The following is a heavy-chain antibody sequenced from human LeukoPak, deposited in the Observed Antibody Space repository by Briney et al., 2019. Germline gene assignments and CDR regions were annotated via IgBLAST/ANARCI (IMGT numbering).Heavy chain of an antibody. D-gene: IGHD3-3*01. CDR1: GFTFSSYR. CDR3: ARSFGVVIPYGMDV. V-gene: IGHV3-21*01. CDR2: ISSSSTYI. Sequence: GGSLRLSCAASGFTFSSYRMNWVRQAPGKGLEWVSSISSSSTYIYYADSVKGRFTISRDNSKNTLYLQTNSLRAEDTAVYYCARSFGVVIPYGMDVWGQGTTVTVSS. J-gene: IGHJ6*02.